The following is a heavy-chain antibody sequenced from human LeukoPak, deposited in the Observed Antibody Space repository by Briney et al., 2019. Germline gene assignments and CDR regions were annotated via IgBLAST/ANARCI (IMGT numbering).Heavy chain of an antibody. D-gene: IGHD3-9*01. CDR1: GGSLSSYH. J-gene: IGHJ6*02. V-gene: IGHV4-59*07. Sequence: PSDTLSLTRTLSGGSLSSYHWSWLRQPPGKGLEWIGYIYYSGSTNYTPSLKTRVPISVDTPKNQFSLKLSSVTPADTAVYYCARTYYDIAGYYYGMDVWGQGTTVTVSS. CDR2: IYYSGST. CDR3: ARTYYDIAGYYYGMDV.